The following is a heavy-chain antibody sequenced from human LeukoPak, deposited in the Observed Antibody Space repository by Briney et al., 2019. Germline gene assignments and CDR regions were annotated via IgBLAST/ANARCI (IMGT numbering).Heavy chain of an antibody. J-gene: IGHJ4*02. CDR2: ISYDGSNK. V-gene: IGHV3-30*03. CDR3: ARTPWSGSYYYFDY. CDR1: GFTFSSYG. D-gene: IGHD3-10*01. Sequence: GGSLRLSCAASGFTFSSYGMHWVRQAPGKGLEWVAVISYDGSNKYYADSVKGRFTISRDNSKNTLYLQMNSLRAEDTAVYYCARTPWSGSYYYFDYWGQGTLVTVSS.